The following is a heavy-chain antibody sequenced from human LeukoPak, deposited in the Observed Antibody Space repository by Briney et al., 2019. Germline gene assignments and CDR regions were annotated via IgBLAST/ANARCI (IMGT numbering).Heavy chain of an antibody. Sequence: PSETLSLTCTVSGGSISSHYWSWIRQPPGKGLEWIGYIYYSGSTNYNPSLKSRVTISVDTSKNQFSLKLSSVTAADTAVYYCARGAGPVRGPRETYYYYYYMDAWGKGTTVTVSS. CDR1: GGSISSHY. V-gene: IGHV4-59*11. D-gene: IGHD3-10*01. CDR2: IYYSGST. J-gene: IGHJ6*03. CDR3: ARGAGPVRGPRETYYYYYYMDA.